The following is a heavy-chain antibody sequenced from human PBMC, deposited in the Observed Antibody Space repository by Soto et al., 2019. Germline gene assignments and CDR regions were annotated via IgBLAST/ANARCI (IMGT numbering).Heavy chain of an antibody. Sequence: SETLSLTCTVSDASINSGGYYWSWIRQHPGKGLEWIGFTYYSGTTYYNPSLKSRVTTSVDTSKNQFSLRLSSVTAADTAVYYCARGLIVMLAGIEELISSHFDSWGQGTLVTVSS. CDR1: DASINSGGYY. D-gene: IGHD2-21*02. V-gene: IGHV4-31*03. J-gene: IGHJ4*02. CDR3: ARGLIVMLAGIEELISSHFDS. CDR2: TYYSGTT.